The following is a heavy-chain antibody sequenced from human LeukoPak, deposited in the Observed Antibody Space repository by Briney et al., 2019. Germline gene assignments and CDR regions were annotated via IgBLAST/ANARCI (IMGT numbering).Heavy chain of an antibody. CDR3: ARAWELQGEYYFDY. CDR1: GYTFTGYY. J-gene: IGHJ4*02. Sequence: GASVKVSCKASGYTFTGYYMHWVRQAPGQGLEWMGWINPNSGGTNYTQKFQGRVTMTRDTSISTAYMELSRLRSDDTAVYYCARAWELQGEYYFDYWGQGTLVTVSS. V-gene: IGHV1-2*02. D-gene: IGHD1-26*01. CDR2: INPNSGGT.